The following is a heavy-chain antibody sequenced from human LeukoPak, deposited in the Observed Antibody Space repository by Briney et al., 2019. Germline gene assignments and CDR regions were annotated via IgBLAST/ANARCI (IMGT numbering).Heavy chain of an antibody. CDR2: ISAYNGNT. D-gene: IGHD3-22*01. CDR3: ARFTYYYDSSGYP. Sequence: ASVKVSCKASGYTFTSYGISWVRQAPGQRLEWMGWISAYNGNTNYAQMLQGRVTMTTDTSTSTAYMELRSLRSDDTAVYYCARFTYYYDSSGYPWGQGTLVTVSS. V-gene: IGHV1-18*01. CDR1: GYTFTSYG. J-gene: IGHJ4*02.